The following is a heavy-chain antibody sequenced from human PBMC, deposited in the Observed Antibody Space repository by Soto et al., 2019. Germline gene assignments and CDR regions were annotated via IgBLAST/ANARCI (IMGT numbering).Heavy chain of an antibody. CDR1: GFTFSSYA. CDR2: ISGSSGST. CDR3: ARDGVAPITIFGVVIFPSYMDV. V-gene: IGHV3-23*01. Sequence: PGGSLRLSCAASGFTFSSYAMSWVRQAPGKGLEWVSAISGSSGSTYYADSVKGRFTISRDNAKNSLYLQMNSLRAEDTAVYYCARDGVAPITIFGVVIFPSYMDVWGKGTTVTVSS. J-gene: IGHJ6*03. D-gene: IGHD3-3*01.